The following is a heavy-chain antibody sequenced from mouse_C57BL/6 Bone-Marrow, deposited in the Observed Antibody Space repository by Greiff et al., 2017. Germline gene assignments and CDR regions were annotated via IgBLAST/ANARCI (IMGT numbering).Heavy chain of an antibody. J-gene: IGHJ3*01. D-gene: IGHD2-12*01. V-gene: IGHV1-20*01. CDR2: INPYNGDT. Sequence: EVMLVESGPELVKPGDSVKISCKASGYSFTGYFMNWVMQSHGKSLEWIGRINPYNGDTFYNQKFKGKATLTVDKSSSTAHMALRSLTSEDSAVYYCARHYSDWGFAYWGQGTLVTVSA. CDR1: GYSFTGYF. CDR3: ARHYSDWGFAY.